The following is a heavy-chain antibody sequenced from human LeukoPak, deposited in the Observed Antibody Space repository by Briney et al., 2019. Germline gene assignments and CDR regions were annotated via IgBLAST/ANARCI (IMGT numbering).Heavy chain of an antibody. CDR1: GGSFSGYY. V-gene: IGHV4-34*01. D-gene: IGHD4-17*01. Sequence: PSETLSLTCAVYGGSFSGYYWSWIRQPPGKGLEWIGEINHSGSTNYNPSLKSRVTISVDTSKNQFSLKPSSVTAADTAVYYCARPIHYGDYNYWGQGTLVTVSS. CDR2: INHSGST. J-gene: IGHJ4*02. CDR3: ARPIHYGDYNY.